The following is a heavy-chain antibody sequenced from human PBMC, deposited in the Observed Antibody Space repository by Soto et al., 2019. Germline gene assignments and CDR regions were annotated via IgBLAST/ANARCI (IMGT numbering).Heavy chain of an antibody. D-gene: IGHD2-2*02. Sequence: SETLSLTCTVSGGSISSYYWSWIRQPPGKGLEWIGYIYYSGSTNYNPSLKSRVTISVDTSKNQFSLKLSSVTAADTAVYYCARVGERCSSTSCYIYYYYYMDVWGKGTTVTVSS. CDR1: GGSISSYY. J-gene: IGHJ6*03. V-gene: IGHV4-59*01. CDR2: IYYSGST. CDR3: ARVGERCSSTSCYIYYYYYMDV.